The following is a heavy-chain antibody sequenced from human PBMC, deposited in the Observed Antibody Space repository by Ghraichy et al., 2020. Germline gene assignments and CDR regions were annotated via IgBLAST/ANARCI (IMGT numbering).Heavy chain of an antibody. J-gene: IGHJ6*02. D-gene: IGHD3-9*01. V-gene: IGHV1-8*01. Sequence: ASVKVSCKASGYTFTSYDINWVRQATGQGLEWMGWMNPNSGNTGYAQKFQGRVTMTRNTSISTAYMELSSLRSEDTAVYYCARGNRYDILTGYPPPSYGMDVWGQGTTVTVSS. CDR2: MNPNSGNT. CDR1: GYTFTSYD. CDR3: ARGNRYDILTGYPPPSYGMDV.